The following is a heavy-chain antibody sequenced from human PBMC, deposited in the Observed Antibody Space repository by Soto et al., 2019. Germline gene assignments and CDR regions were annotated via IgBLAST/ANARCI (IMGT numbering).Heavy chain of an antibody. V-gene: IGHV3-30-3*01. CDR3: AKVIQDGYNFYFDY. Sequence: PGGSLRLSCAASGFTFSSYAMHWVRQAPGKGLEWVAVISYDGSNKYYADSVKGRFTISRDNSKNTLYLQMNSLRAEDTAVYYCAKVIQDGYNFYFDYWGQGTLVTVSS. CDR1: GFTFSSYA. D-gene: IGHD5-12*01. CDR2: ISYDGSNK. J-gene: IGHJ4*02.